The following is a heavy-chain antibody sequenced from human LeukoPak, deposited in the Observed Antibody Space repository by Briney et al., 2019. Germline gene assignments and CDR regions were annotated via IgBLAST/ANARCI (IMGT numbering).Heavy chain of an antibody. CDR2: ISWNSGSI. CDR1: GLTFDDYA. V-gene: IGHV3-9*01. CDR3: TRVGYIDEGIDY. Sequence: SLRLSCAASGLTFDDYAMHWVRQAPGKGLEWVSGISWNSGSIGYADSVKGRFTISRDNAKNSLYLQMNSLRAEDTAIYYCTRVGYIDEGIDYWGQGTLVTVSS. D-gene: IGHD5-24*01. J-gene: IGHJ4*02.